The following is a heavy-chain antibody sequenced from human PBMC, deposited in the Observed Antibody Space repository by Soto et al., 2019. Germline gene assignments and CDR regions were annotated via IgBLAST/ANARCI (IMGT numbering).Heavy chain of an antibody. CDR1: GFTFSIYA. V-gene: IGHV3-64D*06. CDR3: LKGEYYFDGSGYYPFDY. Sequence: GGSLRLSCSASGFTFSIYAMHWVRQAPGKGLEYVSSISINGGSTHYADSVKGRFTISRDNSKNTQYLQMSSLRADDTALYYFLKGEYYFDGSGYYPFDYWGQGTLVTVSS. CDR2: ISINGGST. J-gene: IGHJ4*02. D-gene: IGHD3-22*01.